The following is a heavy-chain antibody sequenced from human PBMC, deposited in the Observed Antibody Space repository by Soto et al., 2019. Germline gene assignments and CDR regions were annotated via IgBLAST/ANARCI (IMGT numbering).Heavy chain of an antibody. CDR2: INPNSGGT. J-gene: IGHJ6*02. V-gene: IGHV1-2*02. CDR3: ARDVTRTQSCTNGVCYYHHYDMDV. CDR1: GYTFTDYY. Sequence: QVQLVQSGAEVKKPGASLKVSCKASGYTFTDYYVHWVRQAPGQGLEWMGWINPNSGGTKTAQKLQGRVTVTRDTSISTAYMDLSRLRSDDTAVYYCARDVTRTQSCTNGVCYYHHYDMDVWGQGTMVTVSS. D-gene: IGHD2-8*01.